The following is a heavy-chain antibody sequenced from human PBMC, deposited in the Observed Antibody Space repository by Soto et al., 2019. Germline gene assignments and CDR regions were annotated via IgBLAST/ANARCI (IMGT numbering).Heavy chain of an antibody. CDR1: GFTFSSYA. D-gene: IGHD2-15*01. J-gene: IGHJ4*02. CDR3: AQSPFVVVVAATNY. Sequence: PGGSLRLSCAASGFTFSSYAMSWVRQAPGKGLEWVSAISGSGGSTYYADSVKGRFTISRDNSKNTLYLQMNSLRAEDTAVYYCAQSPFVVVVAATNYWGEGTLVTVSS. V-gene: IGHV3-23*01. CDR2: ISGSGGST.